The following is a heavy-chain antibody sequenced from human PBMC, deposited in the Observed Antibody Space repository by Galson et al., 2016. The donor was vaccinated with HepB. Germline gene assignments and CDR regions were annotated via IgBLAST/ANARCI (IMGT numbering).Heavy chain of an antibody. CDR3: ARAVSWDYGDYAGY. Sequence: SLRLSCAASGFTFRSNSMNWVRQAPGKGLEWVSSISSSSSYLYYADSVKGRFTISRDNAKNSLYLQMNSLRAEDTAVYYCARAVSWDYGDYAGYWGQGTLVTVSS. CDR1: GFTFRSNS. CDR2: ISSSSSYL. D-gene: IGHD4-17*01. J-gene: IGHJ4*02. V-gene: IGHV3-21*01.